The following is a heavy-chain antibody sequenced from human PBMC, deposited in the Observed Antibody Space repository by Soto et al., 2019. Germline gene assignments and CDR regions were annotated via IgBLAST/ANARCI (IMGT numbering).Heavy chain of an antibody. CDR3: ARRPRLAVAGTHDY. CDR1: GGSISSSSYY. Sequence: NPSETLSLTCTVSGGSISSSSYYWGWIRQPPGKGLEWIGSIYYSGSTYYDPSLKSRVTISVDTSKNQFSLKLSSVTAADTAVYYCARRPRLAVAGTHDYWGQGTLVTVSS. CDR2: IYYSGST. J-gene: IGHJ4*02. D-gene: IGHD6-19*01. V-gene: IGHV4-39*01.